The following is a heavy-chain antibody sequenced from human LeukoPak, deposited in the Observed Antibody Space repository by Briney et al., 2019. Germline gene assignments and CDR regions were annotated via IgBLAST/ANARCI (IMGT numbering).Heavy chain of an antibody. Sequence: SVKVSCKASGGTFNSYAISWVRQAPGQGLEWMGGIIPIFGTANYAQKFQGRVTITADESTSTAYMELSSLRSEDTAVYYCASFVLRFLEWFEYYFDYWGQGTLVTVSS. J-gene: IGHJ4*02. V-gene: IGHV1-69*13. D-gene: IGHD3-3*01. CDR2: IIPIFGTA. CDR1: GGTFNSYA. CDR3: ASFVLRFLEWFEYYFDY.